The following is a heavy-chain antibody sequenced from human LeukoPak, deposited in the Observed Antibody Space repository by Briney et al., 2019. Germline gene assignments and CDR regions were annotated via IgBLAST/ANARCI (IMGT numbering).Heavy chain of an antibody. CDR3: ARYGAYDFNY. CDR1: GFTFRNYW. D-gene: IGHD5-12*01. Sequence: GGSLRLSCAASGFTFRNYWMSWVRQAPGKGLEWVAKISEDGSAKYHADPVKGRFTISRDNAKNSLYLQMNSLRAEDAALYYCARYGAYDFNYWGQGTLVTVSS. V-gene: IGHV3-7*02. J-gene: IGHJ4*02. CDR2: ISEDGSAK.